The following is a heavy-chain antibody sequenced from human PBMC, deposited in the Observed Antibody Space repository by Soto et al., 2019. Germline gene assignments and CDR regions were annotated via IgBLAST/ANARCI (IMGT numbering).Heavy chain of an antibody. V-gene: IGHV3-64D*08. CDR3: VKDWDLLWFGELTSRLKSNY. CDR2: ISSNGGST. CDR1: GFTFSSYA. J-gene: IGHJ4*02. D-gene: IGHD3-10*01. Sequence: GGSLRLSCSASGFTFSSYAMHWVRQAPGKGLEYVSAISSNGGSTYYADSVKGRFTISRDNSKNTLYLQMSSLRAEDTAVYYCVKDWDLLWFGELTSRLKSNYWGQGTLVTVSS.